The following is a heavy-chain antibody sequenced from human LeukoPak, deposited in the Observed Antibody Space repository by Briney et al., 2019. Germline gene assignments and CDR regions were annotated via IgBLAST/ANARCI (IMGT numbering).Heavy chain of an antibody. J-gene: IGHJ4*02. CDR2: IYHSGST. D-gene: IGHD4-11*01. V-gene: IGHV4-38-2*02. Sequence: SETLSLTFTDSGYSISSGYYWGWIRQPPGKGLEWIGSIYHSGSTYYNPSLKSRVTISVDTSKNQFSLKLSSVTAADTAVYYCASDKFYSNFQLDYWGQGTLVTVSS. CDR1: GYSISSGYY. CDR3: ASDKFYSNFQLDY.